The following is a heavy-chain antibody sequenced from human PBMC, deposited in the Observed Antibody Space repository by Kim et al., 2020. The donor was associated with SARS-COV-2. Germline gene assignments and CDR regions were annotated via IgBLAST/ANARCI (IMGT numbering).Heavy chain of an antibody. D-gene: IGHD2-21*02. J-gene: IGHJ6*02. CDR1: GGSISSSSYY. Sequence: SETLSLTCTVSGGSISSSSYYWGWIRQPPGKGLEWIGSIYYSGSTYYNPSLKSRVTISVDTSKNQFSLKLSSVTAADTAVYYCARAPRHFMIKLGVVTGPYYYYYYGMDVWGQGTTVTVSS. V-gene: IGHV4-39*07. CDR2: IYYSGST. CDR3: ARAPRHFMIKLGVVTGPYYYYYYGMDV.